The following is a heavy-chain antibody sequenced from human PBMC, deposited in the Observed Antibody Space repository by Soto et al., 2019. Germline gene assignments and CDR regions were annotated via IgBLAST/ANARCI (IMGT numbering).Heavy chain of an antibody. Sequence: GESLKISCKGSGYSFTSYWISWVRQMPGKGLEWMGRIDPSDSYTNYSPSFQGHVTISADKSISTAYLQWSSLEASDTAMYYCARRSIAARRNYYGMDVWGQGTTVTVSS. CDR2: IDPSDSYT. CDR1: GYSFTSYW. V-gene: IGHV5-10-1*01. CDR3: ARRSIAARRNYYGMDV. D-gene: IGHD6-6*01. J-gene: IGHJ6*02.